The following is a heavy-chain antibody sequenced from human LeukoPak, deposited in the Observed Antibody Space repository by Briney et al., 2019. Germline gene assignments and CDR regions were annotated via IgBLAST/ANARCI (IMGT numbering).Heavy chain of an antibody. CDR2: ISWNSGSI. Sequence: GGSLRLSCAASGFTFDDYAMHWVRQAPGKGLEWVSGISWNSGSIGYADSVKGRFTISRDNAKNSLYLQMNSLRAEDTAVYYCANPDTAMDYWGQGTLVTVSS. V-gene: IGHV3-9*01. J-gene: IGHJ4*02. CDR1: GFTFDDYA. D-gene: IGHD5-18*01. CDR3: ANPDTAMDY.